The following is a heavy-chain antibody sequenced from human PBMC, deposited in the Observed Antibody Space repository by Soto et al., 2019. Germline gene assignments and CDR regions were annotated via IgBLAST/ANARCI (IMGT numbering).Heavy chain of an antibody. Sequence: PSETLSLTCTVSGGSISTSSYYWGWIRQPPGKGLEWIGSIYYSGSTYYNPSLKSRVTISVDTSKNQFSLKLSSVTAADTAVYYCARLSRAPKKDHFWFDPLGQGTLVT. CDR1: GGSISTSSYY. CDR2: IYYSGST. D-gene: IGHD6-13*01. J-gene: IGHJ5*02. CDR3: ARLSRAPKKDHFWFDP. V-gene: IGHV4-39*01.